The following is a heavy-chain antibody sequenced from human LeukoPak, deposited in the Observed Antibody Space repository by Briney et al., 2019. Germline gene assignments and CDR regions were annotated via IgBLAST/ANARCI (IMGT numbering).Heavy chain of an antibody. CDR2: ISYDGSNK. J-gene: IGHJ6*04. Sequence: GRSLRLSCAASGFTFSSYGMHWVSQAPGKGLEWVAVISYDGSNKYYADSVKGRFTISRDNSKNTLYLQMNSLRAEDTAVYYCAKDRDREVRGEIYYGMDVWGKGTTVTVSS. D-gene: IGHD3-10*01. V-gene: IGHV3-30*18. CDR3: AKDRDREVRGEIYYGMDV. CDR1: GFTFSSYG.